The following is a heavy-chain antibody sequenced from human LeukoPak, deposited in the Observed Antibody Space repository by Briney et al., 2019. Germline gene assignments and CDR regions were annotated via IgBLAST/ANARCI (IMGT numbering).Heavy chain of an antibody. CDR2: INHSGST. Sequence: PSETLSLTCAVYGGSFSGYYWSWIRQPPGKGLEWIGEINHSGSTNYNPSLKSRVTISVDTSKNQFSLKLSSVTAADTAVYYCARGSAAAAGTLDYWGQGTLVTVSS. CDR1: GGSFSGYY. J-gene: IGHJ4*02. CDR3: ARGSAAAAGTLDY. D-gene: IGHD6-13*01. V-gene: IGHV4-34*01.